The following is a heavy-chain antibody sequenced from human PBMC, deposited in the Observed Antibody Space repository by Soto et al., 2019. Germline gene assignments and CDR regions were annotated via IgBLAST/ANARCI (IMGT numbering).Heavy chain of an antibody. D-gene: IGHD6-19*01. CDR2: IYYSGST. CDR1: GGSISSYY. Sequence: PSETLSLTCTVSGGSISSYYWSWIRQPPGKGLEWIGYIYYSGSTNYNPSLKSRVTISVDTSKNQFSLKLSSVTAADTAVYYCARDLPLSSGSSGYYGMDVWGQRTTVTVSS. V-gene: IGHV4-59*01. J-gene: IGHJ6*02. CDR3: ARDLPLSSGSSGYYGMDV.